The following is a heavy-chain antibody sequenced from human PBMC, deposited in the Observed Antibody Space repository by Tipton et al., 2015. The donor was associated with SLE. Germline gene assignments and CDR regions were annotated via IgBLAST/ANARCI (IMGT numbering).Heavy chain of an antibody. V-gene: IGHV4-61*01. J-gene: IGHJ4*02. CDR2: IYYSGST. D-gene: IGHD3-22*01. CDR1: GGSISSSSYY. Sequence: TLSLTCTVSGGSISSSSYYWGWIRQPPGKGLEWIGYIYYSGSTNYNPSLKSRVTISVDTSKNQFSLKLSSVTAADTAVYYCARDHYDSSGYYSFFDYWGQGTLVTVSS. CDR3: ARDHYDSSGYYSFFDY.